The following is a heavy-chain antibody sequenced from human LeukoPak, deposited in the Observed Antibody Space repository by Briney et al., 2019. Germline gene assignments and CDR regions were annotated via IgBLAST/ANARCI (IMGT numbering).Heavy chain of an antibody. Sequence: PSETLSLTCTVSGGSLSSYYWSWIRQPAGKGLEWIGGIYTSGSTNYNPSLKSRVTMSVDTSKNQFSLKLSSVTAADTAVYYCATQMTGSWNPAAFDIWGQGTMVTVSS. CDR2: IYTSGST. D-gene: IGHD1-1*01. J-gene: IGHJ3*02. CDR1: GGSLSSYY. CDR3: ATQMTGSWNPAAFDI. V-gene: IGHV4-4*07.